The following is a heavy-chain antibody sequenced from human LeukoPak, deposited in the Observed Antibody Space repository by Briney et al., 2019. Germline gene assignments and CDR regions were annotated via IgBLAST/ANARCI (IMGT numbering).Heavy chain of an antibody. V-gene: IGHV1-2*02. CDR1: GYTFTGYY. CDR3: ARDILTGYYNDFDY. J-gene: IGHJ4*02. CDR2: INPNSGGT. Sequence: GASVKVSCKASGYTFTGYYMHWVRQAPGQGLEWMGWINPNSGGTNYAQKFQGRVTMTRDTSISTAYMELSRLRSDDTAVYYCARDILTGYYNDFDYWGQGTLVTVSS. D-gene: IGHD3-9*01.